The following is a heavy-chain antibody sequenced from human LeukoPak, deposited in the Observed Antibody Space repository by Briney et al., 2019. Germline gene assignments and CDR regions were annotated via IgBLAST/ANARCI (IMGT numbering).Heavy chain of an antibody. D-gene: IGHD3-10*01. CDR3: ASGGNGYYSFRGAFDI. V-gene: IGHV5-51*01. Sequence: TGESLKISCKGSGYSFTSYWIGWVRQMPGKGLEWMGIIYPGDSDTRYSPPFQGQVTISADKSISTAYLQWSSLKASDTAMYYCASGGNGYYSFRGAFDIWGQGTMVTVSS. CDR1: GYSFTSYW. CDR2: IYPGDSDT. J-gene: IGHJ3*02.